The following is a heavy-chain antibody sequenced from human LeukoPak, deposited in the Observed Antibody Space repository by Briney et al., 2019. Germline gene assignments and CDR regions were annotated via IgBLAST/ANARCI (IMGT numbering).Heavy chain of an antibody. D-gene: IGHD3-10*01. CDR2: IPYDGSDK. CDR3: ARLLGYYFDF. J-gene: IGHJ4*02. Sequence: GGSLRLSCAASGFTFNNYGPHWVRQAPGKGLEWVTFIPYDGSDKFYADSVKGRFTISRDNSKSTLYLQMNSLRAEDTALYYCARLLGYYFDFWGQGTLVTVSS. CDR1: GFTFNNYG. V-gene: IGHV3-30*03.